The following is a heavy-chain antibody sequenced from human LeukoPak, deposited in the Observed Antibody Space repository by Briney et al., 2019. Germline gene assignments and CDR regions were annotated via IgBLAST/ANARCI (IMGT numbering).Heavy chain of an antibody. CDR3: ARDLGDYYGSGSYYNY. D-gene: IGHD3-10*01. V-gene: IGHV1-18*01. CDR2: ISAYNGNT. CDR1: GYTFTSYG. J-gene: IGHJ4*02. Sequence: ASVKVSCKASGYTFTSYGISWVRQAPGQGLEGMGWISAYNGNTNYSQKLQGRVTMTTDTSTSTAYMELRSLRSDDTAVYYCARDLGDYYGSGSYYNYWGQGTLVTVSS.